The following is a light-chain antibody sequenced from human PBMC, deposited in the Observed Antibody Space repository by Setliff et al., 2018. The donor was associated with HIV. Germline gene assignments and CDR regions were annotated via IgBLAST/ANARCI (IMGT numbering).Light chain of an antibody. Sequence: QSALTQPASVSGSPGQSITIPCTGTSSDIGGYNSVSWYQQHPGKAPKLIIYEVSYRPSGVSNRFSGSKSGNTASLTISGLQAEDEAEYHCSSYTTSNTVPHVFGTGTKVTVL. CDR3: SSYTTSNTVPHV. CDR2: EVS. J-gene: IGLJ1*01. V-gene: IGLV2-14*01. CDR1: SSDIGGYNS.